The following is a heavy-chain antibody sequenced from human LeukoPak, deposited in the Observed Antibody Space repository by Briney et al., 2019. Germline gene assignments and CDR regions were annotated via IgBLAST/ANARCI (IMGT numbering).Heavy chain of an antibody. Sequence: SETLSLTCTVSGGSISSSSYYWGWIRQPPGKGLEWIGSIYYSGSTYYNPSLKSRVTISVDTSKNQFSLRLSSVTAADTALYYCAKGGMGLSVDDWGRGTLVTVSS. CDR1: GGSISSSSYY. V-gene: IGHV4-39*07. D-gene: IGHD5-24*01. J-gene: IGHJ4*02. CDR2: IYYSGST. CDR3: AKGGMGLSVDD.